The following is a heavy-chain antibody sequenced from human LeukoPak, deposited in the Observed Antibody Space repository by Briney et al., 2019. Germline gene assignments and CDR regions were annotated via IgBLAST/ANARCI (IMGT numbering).Heavy chain of an antibody. D-gene: IGHD3-3*01. J-gene: IGHJ6*03. CDR2: IKQDGSEK. CDR1: GFTLSSYW. CDR3: ARRRYHDWSGYWKYYYYMDV. Sequence: GGSLRLSCAASGFTLSSYWMSWVRQAPGKGLEWVANIKQDGSEKYYVDSVKGRFTISRDNANNSLYMQMNSLRAEDTAVYYCARRRYHDWSGYWKYYYYMDVWGKGTTVTVSS. V-gene: IGHV3-7*01.